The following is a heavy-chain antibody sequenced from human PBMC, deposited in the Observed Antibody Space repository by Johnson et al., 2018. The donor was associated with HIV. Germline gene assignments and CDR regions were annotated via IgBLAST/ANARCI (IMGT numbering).Heavy chain of an antibody. CDR1: GFTFSNYA. J-gene: IGHJ3*02. Sequence: VQLVESGGGLVLPGGSLRLSCAASGFTFSNYAMSWVRQAPGKGLQWVSTISGRAGRTDYADSVKGRFTLSRDNSKNRLYLQMNSLRAGDTAVYYCARGVLAFDIWGQGTMVTVSS. CDR3: ARGVLAFDI. CDR2: ISGRAGRT. D-gene: IGHD5/OR15-5a*01. V-gene: IGHV3-23*04.